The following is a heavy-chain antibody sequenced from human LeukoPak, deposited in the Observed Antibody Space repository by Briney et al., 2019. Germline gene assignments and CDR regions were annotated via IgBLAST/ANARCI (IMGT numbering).Heavy chain of an antibody. J-gene: IGHJ2*01. Sequence: SQTLSLTCAISGDSVSSNSAAWNWIRQSPSRGLEWLVRTYYRSKWYNDYAVSVKSRITINPDTSKNQFSLQLNSVTPEDTAVYYCARDPDCSGGSCYSGWYFDLWGRGTLVTVSS. V-gene: IGHV6-1*01. CDR2: TYYRSKWYN. CDR3: ARDPDCSGGSCYSGWYFDL. D-gene: IGHD2-15*01. CDR1: GDSVSSNSAA.